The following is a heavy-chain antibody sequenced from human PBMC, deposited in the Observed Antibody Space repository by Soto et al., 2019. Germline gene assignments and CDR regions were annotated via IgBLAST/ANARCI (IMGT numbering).Heavy chain of an antibody. D-gene: IGHD3-10*01. CDR3: ARDSGYGSGSYYNYYYYYGMDV. CDR2: ISSSSSYI. J-gene: IGHJ6*02. V-gene: IGHV3-21*01. Sequence: PGGSLRLSCSASGFTVSVYSMNWVLQAPGKGLEWVSSISSSSSYIYYADSVKGRFTISRDNAKNSLYLQMNSLRAEDTAVYYCARDSGYGSGSYYNYYYYYGMDVWGQGTTVTVS. CDR1: GFTVSVYS.